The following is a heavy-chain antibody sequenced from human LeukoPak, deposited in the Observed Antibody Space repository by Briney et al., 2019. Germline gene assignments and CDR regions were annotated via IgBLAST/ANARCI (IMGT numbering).Heavy chain of an antibody. Sequence: GESLKISCQGSGFTLTNYWVAWVRQMPGKGLEWMGIIYPGDSDTRYSPSFQGQVTISADKSIGTAYLQWSSLKASDTAMYYCARPATLSPYGGNLYFDNWGQGTLVTVSS. D-gene: IGHD4-23*01. CDR2: IYPGDSDT. V-gene: IGHV5-51*01. J-gene: IGHJ4*02. CDR1: GFTLTNYW. CDR3: ARPATLSPYGGNLYFDN.